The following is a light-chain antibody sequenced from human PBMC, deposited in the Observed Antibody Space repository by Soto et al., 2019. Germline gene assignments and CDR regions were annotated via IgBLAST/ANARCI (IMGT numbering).Light chain of an antibody. CDR2: QNL. Sequence: QSVLTQPPSASGTPGQRVTISRSGSNSNIGSNYVFWYQHLPGTAPKLLIYQNLQRPSGVPDRFSGSKSGTSASLAISGLRSEDEADYYCAAWDDSLSGRVFGGGTQLTVL. J-gene: IGLJ2*01. CDR3: AAWDDSLSGRV. V-gene: IGLV1-47*01. CDR1: NSNIGSNY.